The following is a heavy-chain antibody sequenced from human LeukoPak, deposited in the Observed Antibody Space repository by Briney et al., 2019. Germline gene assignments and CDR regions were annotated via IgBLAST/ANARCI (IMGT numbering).Heavy chain of an antibody. CDR2: ISDSGANT. D-gene: IGHD1-26*01. J-gene: IGHJ4*02. V-gene: IGHV3-23*01. Sequence: GGSLRLSCAASGFTFSTYAMSWVRQAPGKGLEWVSTISDSGANTYYADSVRGRFTISRDNSKNTLYLQKNSLRAEDTAVYYCARGTVGGSYFDYWGQGTLVTVSS. CDR1: GFTFSTYA. CDR3: ARGTVGGSYFDY.